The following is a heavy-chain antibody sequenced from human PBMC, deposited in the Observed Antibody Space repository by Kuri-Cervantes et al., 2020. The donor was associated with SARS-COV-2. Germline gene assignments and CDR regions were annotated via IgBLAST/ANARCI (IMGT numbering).Heavy chain of an antibody. CDR1: GFTFSSYA. J-gene: IGHJ4*02. CDR2: ISYDGSNK. Sequence: GGSLRLSCAASGFTFSSYAMHWVRQAPGKGLEWVAVISYDGSNKYYADSVKGRFTISRDNSKNTLYPQMNSLRAEDTAVYYCARQGGRAIYFDYWGQGTLVTVSS. D-gene: IGHD6-25*01. V-gene: IGHV3-30-3*01. CDR3: ARQGGRAIYFDY.